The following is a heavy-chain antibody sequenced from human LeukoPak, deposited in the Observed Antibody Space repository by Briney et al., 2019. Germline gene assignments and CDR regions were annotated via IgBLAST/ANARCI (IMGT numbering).Heavy chain of an antibody. Sequence: PGGSLRLSCAVSGLSFNNYWMHWVRQAPGKGLVWVARTNLHGTAVDYADSVKGRFTISRDNAKNTLFLQMNSLRAEDTAVYYCASAYTYVRLGDHWGQGTLVTVSS. J-gene: IGHJ4*02. V-gene: IGHV3-74*01. CDR3: ASAYTYVRLGDH. D-gene: IGHD3-16*01. CDR1: GLSFNNYW. CDR2: TNLHGTAV.